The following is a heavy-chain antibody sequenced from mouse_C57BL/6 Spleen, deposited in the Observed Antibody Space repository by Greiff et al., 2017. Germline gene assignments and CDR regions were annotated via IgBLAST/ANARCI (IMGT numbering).Heavy chain of an antibody. CDR2: IDPANGNT. V-gene: IGHV14-3*01. Sequence: VQLQQSVAELVRPGASVKLSCTASGFNIKNTYMHWVKQRPEQGLEWIGRIDPANGNTKYAPKFQGKATITADTSSNTAYLQLSSLTSEDTAIDSYASVGLYDGYSSDYWGQGTTLTGSS. CDR1: GFNIKNTY. D-gene: IGHD2-3*01. J-gene: IGHJ2*01. CDR3: ASVGLYDGYSSDY.